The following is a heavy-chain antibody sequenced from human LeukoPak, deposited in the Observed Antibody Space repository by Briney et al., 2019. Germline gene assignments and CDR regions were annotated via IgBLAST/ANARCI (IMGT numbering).Heavy chain of an antibody. Sequence: GGSLRLSCAASGFTVSSNYMSWVRQAPGKGLEWVSAISGSGGSTYYADSVKGRFTISRDNSKNTLYLQMNSLRAEDTAVYYCARDYDSSGYYYFDYWGQGTLVTVSS. J-gene: IGHJ4*02. CDR3: ARDYDSSGYYYFDY. CDR2: ISGSGGST. D-gene: IGHD3-22*01. CDR1: GFTVSSNY. V-gene: IGHV3-23*01.